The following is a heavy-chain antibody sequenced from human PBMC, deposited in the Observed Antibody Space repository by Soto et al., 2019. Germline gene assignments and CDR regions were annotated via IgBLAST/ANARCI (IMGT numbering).Heavy chain of an antibody. CDR1: GFNFRSYN. Sequence: GGSLRLSCAASGFNFRSYNMNWVRQAPGKGLEWVSYISSSSTTIYYADSVKGRFTISRDNAKNSLYLQMNSLRDEDTAVYYCASGSLYGISRYLVDYWGQGTLVIVSS. J-gene: IGHJ4*02. V-gene: IGHV3-48*02. CDR2: ISSSSTTI. CDR3: ASGSLYGISRYLVDY. D-gene: IGHD6-13*01.